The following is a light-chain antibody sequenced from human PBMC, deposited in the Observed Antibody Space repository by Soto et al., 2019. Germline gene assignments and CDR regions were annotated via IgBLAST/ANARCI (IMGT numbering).Light chain of an antibody. CDR3: SSYTSSSTLVV. CDR1: ISAVGDYNY. Sequence: QSALTQPASVSGSPGQSITISCTGTISAVGDYNYVSWYQQYPGKAPKLMIYDVSNRPSGVSSRFSGSKSGNTASLTISGLQAEDDADYYSSSYTSSSTLVVFGGGTKLTVL. J-gene: IGLJ2*01. V-gene: IGLV2-14*01. CDR2: DVS.